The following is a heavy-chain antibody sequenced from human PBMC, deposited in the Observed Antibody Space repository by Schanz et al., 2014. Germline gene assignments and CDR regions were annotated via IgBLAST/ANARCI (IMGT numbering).Heavy chain of an antibody. D-gene: IGHD2-8*01. Sequence: QVQLVQSGAEMKKPGASVRVSCKASGYTFTSSGFSWVRQAPGQGLEWMGWINPNTDGTIYAQKFQGRVTVTSDSSISTAYMELSTLTSDDTAVYYCARSLFDGPPFDLWGQGTLVTVSS. CDR3: ARSLFDGPPFDL. CDR1: GYTFTSSG. CDR2: INPNTDGT. J-gene: IGHJ4*02. V-gene: IGHV1-2*02.